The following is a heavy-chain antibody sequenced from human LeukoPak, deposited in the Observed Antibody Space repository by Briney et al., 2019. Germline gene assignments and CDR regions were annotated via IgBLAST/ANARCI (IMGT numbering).Heavy chain of an antibody. J-gene: IGHJ1*01. Sequence: SETLSLTCTVSGYSITSGYYWGWIRQPPGKGLEWIGSIYHSGSTYYNPSLKSRVTISVDTSKNQFSLKLSSVTAADTAVYYCARQYSHSSSYPEYFQHWGQGTLVTVSS. CDR3: ARQYSHSSSYPEYFQH. V-gene: IGHV4-38-2*02. CDR2: IYHSGST. D-gene: IGHD6-13*01. CDR1: GYSITSGYY.